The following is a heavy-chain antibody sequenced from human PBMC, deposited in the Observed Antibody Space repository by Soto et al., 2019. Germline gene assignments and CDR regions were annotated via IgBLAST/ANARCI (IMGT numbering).Heavy chain of an antibody. Sequence: GGSLRLSCAASGFTFSSYWMSWVRQAPGKGLEWVANIKQDGSEKYYVDSVKGRFTISRDNAKNSLCLQMNSLRAEDTAVYYCARDRGDIVVVPAAILGFDPWGQGTLVTVSS. D-gene: IGHD2-2*02. J-gene: IGHJ5*02. CDR3: ARDRGDIVVVPAAILGFDP. CDR1: GFTFSSYW. CDR2: IKQDGSEK. V-gene: IGHV3-7*01.